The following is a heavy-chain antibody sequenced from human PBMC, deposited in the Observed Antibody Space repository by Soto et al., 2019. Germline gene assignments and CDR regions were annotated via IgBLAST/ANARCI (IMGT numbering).Heavy chain of an antibody. V-gene: IGHV1-69*01. CDR2: IIPIFGTA. Sequence: QVQLVQSGAEVKKPGSSVKVSCKASGGTFSSYAISWVRQAPGQGLEWMGGIIPIFGTANYAQKFQGRVTITADESTSIDYMEMRSLRSEVMCVYYCARLSGYSGAFDILGQGKMVTVSS. J-gene: IGHJ3*02. D-gene: IGHD3-22*01. CDR3: ARLSGYSGAFDI. CDR1: GGTFSSYA.